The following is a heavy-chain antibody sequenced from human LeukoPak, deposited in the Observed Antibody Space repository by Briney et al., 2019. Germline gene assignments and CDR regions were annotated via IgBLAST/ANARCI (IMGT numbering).Heavy chain of an antibody. D-gene: IGHD3-3*01. J-gene: IGHJ6*02. Sequence: ASVKVSCKASGYTFTSYDINWVRQATGQGLEWMGWMNPNSGNTGYAQKFQGRVTMTRNTSLSTAYMELSSLRSEDTAVYYCARILDFWSGPTPSYYYGMDVWGQGTTVTVSS. CDR1: GYTFTSYD. CDR3: ARILDFWSGPTPSYYYGMDV. CDR2: MNPNSGNT. V-gene: IGHV1-8*01.